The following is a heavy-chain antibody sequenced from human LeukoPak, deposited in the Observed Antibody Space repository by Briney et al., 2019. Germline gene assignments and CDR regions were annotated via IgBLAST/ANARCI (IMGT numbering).Heavy chain of an antibody. CDR3: ARHGYYDFWSGQNWFDP. CDR1: GYSFSSFW. J-gene: IGHJ5*02. V-gene: IGHV5-51*01. Sequence: VESLKISCKASGYSFSSFWIAWVRQMPGKGLEWMGIIYPGDSVTRYSPSFQGQVTISADKSITTAYLQWSSLKASDTAIYYCARHGYYDFWSGQNWFDPWGQGTLVTVSS. D-gene: IGHD3-3*01. CDR2: IYPGDSVT.